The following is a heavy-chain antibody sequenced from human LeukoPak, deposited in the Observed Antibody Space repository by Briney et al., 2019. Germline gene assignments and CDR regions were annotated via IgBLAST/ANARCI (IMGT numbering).Heavy chain of an antibody. J-gene: IGHJ4*02. CDR3: ARDRHTYGDYEGGNFDY. Sequence: SGTLALTCAVSGGSLSSSNWWSWVRHPPGKGLEWIGEIYHSGSTNYNPSLKSRLTISVDKSKNQFSQKLGLVTAADTAVYYCARDRHTYGDYEGGNFDYWGQETLVTVSS. CDR2: IYHSGST. D-gene: IGHD4-17*01. V-gene: IGHV4-4*02. CDR1: GGSLSSSNW.